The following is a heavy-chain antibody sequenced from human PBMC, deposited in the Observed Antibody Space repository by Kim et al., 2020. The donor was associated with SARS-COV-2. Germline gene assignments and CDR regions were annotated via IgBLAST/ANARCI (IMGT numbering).Heavy chain of an antibody. CDR3: ARDLRYGATMERWGYYGMDV. V-gene: IGHV4-59*01. J-gene: IGHJ6*02. CDR1: GGSISSYY. CDR2: IYYSGST. D-gene: IGHD5-12*01. Sequence: SETLSLTCTVSGGSISSYYWSWIRQPPGKGLEWIGYIYYSGSTNYNPSLKSRVTISVDTSKNQFSLKLSSVTAADTAVYYCARDLRYGATMERWGYYGMDVWGQGTTVTVSS.